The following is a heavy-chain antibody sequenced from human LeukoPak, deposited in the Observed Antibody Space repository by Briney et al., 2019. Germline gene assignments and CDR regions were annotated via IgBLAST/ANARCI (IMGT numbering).Heavy chain of an antibody. Sequence: SETLSLTCTVSGGSISSYYWSWIRQPPGKGLEWIGLIHYTGTTNYNPPLKSRATISGDTSKKQFSLKLTSVTAADTAVYYCATASRGITMVRGVNQNWFDPWGQGTLVTVSS. V-gene: IGHV4-59*08. D-gene: IGHD3-10*01. J-gene: IGHJ5*02. CDR3: ATASRGITMVRGVNQNWFDP. CDR2: IHYTGTT. CDR1: GGSISSYY.